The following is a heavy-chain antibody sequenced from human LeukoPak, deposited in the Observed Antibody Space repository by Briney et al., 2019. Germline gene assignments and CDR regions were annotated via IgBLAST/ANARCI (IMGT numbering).Heavy chain of an antibody. CDR1: GYSISSGYY. D-gene: IGHD5-24*01. CDR3: ARLGRWLTPRLSWFDP. Sequence: KPSETLSLTCAVSGYSISSGYYWGWIRQPPGKGLEWIGSIYHSGSTYYNPSLKSRVTISVDTSKNQFSLKLSSVTAADTAVYYCARLGRWLTPRLSWFDPWGQGTLVTVSS. J-gene: IGHJ5*02. CDR2: IYHSGST. V-gene: IGHV4-38-2*01.